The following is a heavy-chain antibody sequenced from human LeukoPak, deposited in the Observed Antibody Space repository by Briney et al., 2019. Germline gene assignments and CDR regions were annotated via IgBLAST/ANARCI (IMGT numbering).Heavy chain of an antibody. D-gene: IGHD6-19*01. CDR3: ASGGWQWLIN. J-gene: IGHJ4*02. CDR2: FHYSGTT. V-gene: IGHV4-59*01. CDR1: GGAISSYY. Sequence: SETLSLTCTVSGGAISSYYWSWIREPPVQGREWIGYFHYSGTTNSNPSLKSRVSISIDTSKNQLSLKLTSVTAADTAMYYCASGGWQWLINWGQGTLVTVSS.